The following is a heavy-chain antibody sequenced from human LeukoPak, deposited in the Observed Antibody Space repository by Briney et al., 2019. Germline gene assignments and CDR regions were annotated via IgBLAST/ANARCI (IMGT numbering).Heavy chain of an antibody. D-gene: IGHD6-19*01. V-gene: IGHV3-7*02. CDR2: INQDGRKK. CDR1: GFSFRTHW. J-gene: IGHJ4*02. CDR3: AKWMGRDS. Sequence: GGSLRLSCAASGFSFRTHWMSWVRQAPGKGLEWVANINQDGRKKFYVDSVDGRFTISRDDAKTSLFLQMNSLRVEDTAVYYCAKWMGRDSWGQGTLVTVSS.